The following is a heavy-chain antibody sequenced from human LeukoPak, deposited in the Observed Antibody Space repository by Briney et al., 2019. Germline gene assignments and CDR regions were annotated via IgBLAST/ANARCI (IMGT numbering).Heavy chain of an antibody. CDR2: IYPGESDT. CDR1: GYIFTNSW. J-gene: IGHJ6*03. Sequence: GESLKIPFKRSGYIFTNSWIGWVRQMPGKGLKWMRIIYPGESDTRYSPSFQGQVTISADKSISTAYLQWSSLKASDTAMYYCARYYGDYYYYYMDVWGKGTTVTVSS. CDR3: ARYYGDYYYYYMDV. D-gene: IGHD3-3*01. V-gene: IGHV5-51*01.